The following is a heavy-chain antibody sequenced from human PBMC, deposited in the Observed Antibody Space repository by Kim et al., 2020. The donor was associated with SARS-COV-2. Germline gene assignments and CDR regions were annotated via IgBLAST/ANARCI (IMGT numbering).Heavy chain of an antibody. Sequence: PVKGRFTISRDDSKNTLYLQMNSLKTEDTAVYYCTTDTPLAGYGQTPIDYWGQGTLVTVSS. D-gene: IGHD5-18*01. V-gene: IGHV3-15*01. CDR3: TTDTPLAGYGQTPIDY. J-gene: IGHJ4*02.